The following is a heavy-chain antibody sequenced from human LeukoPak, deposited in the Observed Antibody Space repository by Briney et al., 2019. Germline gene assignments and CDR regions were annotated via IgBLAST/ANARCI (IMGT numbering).Heavy chain of an antibody. CDR1: GFTFSDCA. J-gene: IGHJ1*01. CDR3: PRRTNPGPPF. Sequence: GGSLRLSCAASGFTFSDCAVHWVRQAPGKGLEWVALISYDGSNKYYADSVKGRFTISRDNSKNTMSLQMNSLRREDTAVYYCPRRTNPGPPFWGQGTLVTVSS. CDR2: ISYDGSNK. V-gene: IGHV3-30-3*01.